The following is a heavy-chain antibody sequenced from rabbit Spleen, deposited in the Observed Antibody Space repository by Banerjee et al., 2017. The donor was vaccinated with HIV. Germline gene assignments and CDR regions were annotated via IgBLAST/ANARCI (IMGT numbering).Heavy chain of an antibody. Sequence: GSSGSTYYASWAKGRFTISKTSSTTVTLQMTGLTAADTATYFCARDGATTFYYSFSFWGPGTLVTVS. D-gene: IGHD1-1*01. V-gene: IGHV1S40*01. CDR2: GSSGST. J-gene: IGHJ4*02. CDR3: ARDGATTFYYSFSF.